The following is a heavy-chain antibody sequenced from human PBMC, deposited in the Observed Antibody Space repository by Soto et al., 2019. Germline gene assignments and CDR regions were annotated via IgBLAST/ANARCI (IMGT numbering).Heavy chain of an antibody. CDR3: ARERGYYGSGSYYTLRSGYYYMDV. J-gene: IGHJ6*03. V-gene: IGHV1-3*01. CDR2: INAGNGNT. D-gene: IGHD3-10*01. CDR1: GYTFTSYA. Sequence: ASVKVSCKASGYTFTSYAMHWVRQAPGQRLEWMGWINAGNGNTKYSQKFQGRVTITRDTSASTAYMELSSLRSEDTAVYYCARERGYYGSGSYYTLRSGYYYMDVWGKGTTVTVSS.